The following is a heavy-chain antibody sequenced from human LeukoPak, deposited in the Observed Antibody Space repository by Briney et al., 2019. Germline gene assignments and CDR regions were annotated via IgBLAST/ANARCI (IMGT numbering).Heavy chain of an antibody. D-gene: IGHD2-2*01. V-gene: IGHV3-23*01. J-gene: IGHJ4*02. CDR2: ISGSGDST. CDR3: AKEGFCSSTSCYLRGFEY. CDR1: GFTFNKYG. Sequence: GGSPRLSCAASGFTFNKYGMSWVRQAPGKGLEWVSSISGSGDSTYYADSVKGRFTISRDNSKNTLYLQMNSLRAEDTAVYYCAKEGFCSSTSCYLRGFEYWGQGTLVTVSS.